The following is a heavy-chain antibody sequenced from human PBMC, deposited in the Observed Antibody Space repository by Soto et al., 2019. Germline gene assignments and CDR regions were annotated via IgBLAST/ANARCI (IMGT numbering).Heavy chain of an antibody. CDR3: AISGYRYGQNWFDP. CDR1: GGSISSYY. J-gene: IGHJ5*02. CDR2: IYYSGST. V-gene: IGHV4-59*01. D-gene: IGHD5-18*01. Sequence: SETLSLTCTVSGGSISSYYWSWIRQPPGKGLEWIGYIYYSGSTNYNPSLKSRVTISVDTSKNQFSLKLSSVTAADTAVYYCAISGYRYGQNWFDPWGQGTLVTVSA.